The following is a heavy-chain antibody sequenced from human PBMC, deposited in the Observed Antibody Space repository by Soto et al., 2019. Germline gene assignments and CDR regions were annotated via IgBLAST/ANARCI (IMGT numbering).Heavy chain of an antibody. D-gene: IGHD3-10*01. Sequence: QVQLQESGPGLVKPSETLSLTCTVSGDSISGHYWNWIRQPPGKGLEWIGYIYYTGSTNYNPSLKSRVTISVDTSKNHFSLKLSSVAAADTAVYYCARDEIRRGTDYWGQGTLVTVSS. CDR3: ARDEIRRGTDY. J-gene: IGHJ4*02. CDR1: GDSISGHY. CDR2: IYYTGST. V-gene: IGHV4-59*11.